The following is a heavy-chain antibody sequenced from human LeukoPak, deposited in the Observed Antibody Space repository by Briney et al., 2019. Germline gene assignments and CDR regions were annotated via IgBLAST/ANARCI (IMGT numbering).Heavy chain of an antibody. CDR1: GFTFSSYV. D-gene: IGHD3-9*01. Sequence: PGGSLRLSCAASGFTFSSYVMSWVRQAPGKGLEWVSDIRGSGSSTYYADSVKGRFTISRDNSKNTLYLQMNSLRAEDTAVYYCAKRKTSLTGCYPSWDYWGQGTLVTVSS. J-gene: IGHJ4*02. CDR3: AKRKTSLTGCYPSWDY. V-gene: IGHV3-23*01. CDR2: IRGSGSST.